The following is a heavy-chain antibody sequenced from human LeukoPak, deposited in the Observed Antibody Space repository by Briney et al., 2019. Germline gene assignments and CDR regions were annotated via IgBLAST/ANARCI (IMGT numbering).Heavy chain of an antibody. CDR2: ISYDGSNK. V-gene: IGHV3-30*04. CDR1: GFTFNNYA. D-gene: IGHD3-10*01. J-gene: IGHJ4*02. CDR3: ARDFYPVVRAFDY. Sequence: SGGSLRLSCAASGFTFNNYAMHWVRQAPGKGLEWVAVISYDGSNKYYTDSVKGRFTISRDNSKNTLYLQMNSLRAEDTAVYYCARDFYPVVRAFDYWGQGTLVTVSS.